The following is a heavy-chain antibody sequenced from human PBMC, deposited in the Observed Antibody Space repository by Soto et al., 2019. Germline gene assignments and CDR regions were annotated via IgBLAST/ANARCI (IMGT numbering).Heavy chain of an antibody. J-gene: IGHJ4*02. Sequence: SSGTLSLTCSFSCVSISSSSYYWGLFRQPPGEGLEWIGSIFHNGPSYYNPSLKSRVTISVDTSKNQFSLKLSSVTAADTAVYYCARVFSVPAAIMAFDYWGQGTLVTVSS. CDR1: CVSISSSSYY. CDR3: ARVFSVPAAIMAFDY. V-gene: IGHV4-39*01. D-gene: IGHD2-2*02. CDR2: IFHNGPS.